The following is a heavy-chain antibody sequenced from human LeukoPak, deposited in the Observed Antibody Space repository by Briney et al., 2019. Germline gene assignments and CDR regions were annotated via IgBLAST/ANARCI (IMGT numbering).Heavy chain of an antibody. D-gene: IGHD3-22*01. V-gene: IGHV1-2*02. CDR3: ARAEGSGYYQGRDY. Sequence: ASVKVSCKDSGYTFTGYYMHWVRQAPGQGLEWMGWIFPNSGDTNYAQKFQGRVTMTRDTSISTAYMELSRLTSDDTAMYYCARAEGSGYYQGRDYWGQGTLVTVSS. CDR1: GYTFTGYY. CDR2: IFPNSGDT. J-gene: IGHJ4*02.